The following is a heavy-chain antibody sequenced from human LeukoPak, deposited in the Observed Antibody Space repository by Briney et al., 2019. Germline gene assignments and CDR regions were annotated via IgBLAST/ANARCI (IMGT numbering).Heavy chain of an antibody. V-gene: IGHV3-30-3*01. CDR2: ISYDGSNK. CDR1: GFTFSGYA. J-gene: IGHJ4*02. D-gene: IGHD3-10*01. CDR3: ARDEYYYGSGSYSRMGY. Sequence: GGSLRLSCAASGFTFSGYAMHWVRQAPGKGLEWVAVISYDGSNKYYADSVKGRFTISRDNSKNTLYLQMNSLRAEDTAVYYCARDEYYYGSGSYSRMGYWGQGTLVTVSS.